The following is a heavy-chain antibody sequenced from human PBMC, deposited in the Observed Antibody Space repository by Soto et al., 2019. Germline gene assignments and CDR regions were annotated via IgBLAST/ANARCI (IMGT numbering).Heavy chain of an antibody. D-gene: IGHD2-2*01. V-gene: IGHV1-18*01. CDR1: GYTFTTYG. CDR3: ARATGTSGLHDLDY. Sequence: GASVKVSCKTSGYTFTTYGVSWVRQAPGQGLEWMGWISPYAGTTNARSLQGRVSMTTDTSTSTAYMELGSLRSDDTAVYYCARATGTSGLHDLDYWG. J-gene: IGHJ4*01. CDR2: ISPYAGTT.